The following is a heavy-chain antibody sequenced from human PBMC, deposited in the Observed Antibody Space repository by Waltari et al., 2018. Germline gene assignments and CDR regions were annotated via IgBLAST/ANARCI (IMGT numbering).Heavy chain of an antibody. CDR2: IRSKANSYAT. CDR3: TVPGCSSTSCITNWFDP. D-gene: IGHD2-2*01. Sequence: EVQLVESGGGLVQPGGSLKLSCAASGFTFSGSAMNWVRQASGKGMEWVGRIRSKANSYATAYAASVKGRFTISRDDSKNTAYLQMNSLKTEDTAVYYCTVPGCSSTSCITNWFDPWGQGTLVTVSS. CDR1: GFTFSGSA. V-gene: IGHV3-73*02. J-gene: IGHJ5*02.